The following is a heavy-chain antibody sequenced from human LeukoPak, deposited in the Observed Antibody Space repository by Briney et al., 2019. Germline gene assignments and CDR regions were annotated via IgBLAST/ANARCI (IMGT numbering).Heavy chain of an antibody. CDR2: IYFSGST. CDR3: ARQGYSDFSSRPFDY. V-gene: IGHV4-59*08. D-gene: IGHD1-26*01. Sequence: PSETLSLTCTVSGGSISGYYWSWIRQPPGKGLEWIGYIYFSGSTNYNPSLKSRVTISVDTSKNQFSLRLNSVNAADTAVFYCARQGYSDFSSRPFDYWGQGTLVTVSS. J-gene: IGHJ4*02. CDR1: GGSISGYY.